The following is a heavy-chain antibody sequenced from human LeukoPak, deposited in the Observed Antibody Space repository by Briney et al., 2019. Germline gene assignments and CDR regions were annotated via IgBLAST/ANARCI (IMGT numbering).Heavy chain of an antibody. V-gene: IGHV3-11*01. CDR3: ARDAIAARRGNWFDP. CDR2: ISSSGSTI. CDR1: GFTFSDYY. D-gene: IGHD6-6*01. J-gene: IGHJ5*02. Sequence: GGSLRLSCAASGFTFSDYYMSWVRQAPGKGLEWVPYISSSGSTIYYADSVKGRFTISRDNAKNSLYLQMNSLRAEDTAVYYCARDAIAARRGNWFDPWGQGTLVTVSS.